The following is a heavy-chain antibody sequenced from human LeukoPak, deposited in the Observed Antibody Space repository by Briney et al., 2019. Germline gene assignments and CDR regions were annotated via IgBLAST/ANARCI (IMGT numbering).Heavy chain of an antibody. V-gene: IGHV1-69*13. CDR1: GGTFSSYA. J-gene: IGHJ5*02. CDR3: ARGNEYSSGWYFWFDP. CDR2: IIPIFGTA. D-gene: IGHD6-19*01. Sequence: SVKVSCQASGGTFSSYAISWVRQAPGQGLEWMGGIIPIFGTANYAQKFQGRVTITADESTSTAYMELSSLRSEDTAVHYCARGNEYSSGWYFWFDPWGQGTLVTVSS.